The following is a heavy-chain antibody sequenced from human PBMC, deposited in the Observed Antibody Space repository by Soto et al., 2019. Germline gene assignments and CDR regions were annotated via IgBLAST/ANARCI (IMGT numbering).Heavy chain of an antibody. Sequence: ESGGGVVQPGRSLRLSCAASGFTFSSYGMHWVRQAPGKGLEWVAVISYDGSNKYYADSVKGRFTISRDNSKNTLYLQMNSLRAEDTAVYYCAKGMELLWFGELPEGAFDIWGQGTMVTVSS. J-gene: IGHJ3*02. D-gene: IGHD3-10*01. V-gene: IGHV3-30*18. CDR2: ISYDGSNK. CDR3: AKGMELLWFGELPEGAFDI. CDR1: GFTFSSYG.